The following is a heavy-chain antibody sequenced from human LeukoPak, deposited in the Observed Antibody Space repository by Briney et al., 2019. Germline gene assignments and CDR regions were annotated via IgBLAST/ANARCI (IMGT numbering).Heavy chain of an antibody. CDR2: ISSDGSAK. CDR1: GFTFSSYA. J-gene: IGHJ4*02. CDR3: AKGYSSGYDY. D-gene: IGHD6-19*01. Sequence: PGGSLRLSCAASGFTFSSYAMHWVRQAAGKGLEWVAVISSDGSAKYYADSVKGRFTISRDNSKNTLYLQMNSLRAEDTAVYYCAKGYSSGYDYWGQGTLVTVSS. V-gene: IGHV3-30-3*01.